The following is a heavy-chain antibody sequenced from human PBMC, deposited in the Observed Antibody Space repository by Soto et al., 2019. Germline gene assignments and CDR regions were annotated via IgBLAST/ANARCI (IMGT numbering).Heavy chain of an antibody. J-gene: IGHJ4*02. Sequence: QVQLVESGGGVVQPGRSLRLSCAASGFTFSSYGMHWVRQAPGKGLEWVAVISYDGSNKYYADSVKGRFTISRDNSKNTLYLQMNSLRAEDTAVYYCAKAQLGYCSGGSCYLTGFDYWGQGTLVTVSS. CDR2: ISYDGSNK. CDR3: AKAQLGYCSGGSCYLTGFDY. CDR1: GFTFSSYG. V-gene: IGHV3-30*18. D-gene: IGHD2-15*01.